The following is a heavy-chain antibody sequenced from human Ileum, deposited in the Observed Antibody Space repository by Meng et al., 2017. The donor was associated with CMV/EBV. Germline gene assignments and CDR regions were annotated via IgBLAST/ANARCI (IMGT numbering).Heavy chain of an antibody. CDR2: VFYSGNS. D-gene: IGHD1-14*01. J-gene: IGHJ4*02. V-gene: IGHV4-39*07. CDR3: ARVRALITLFDY. CDR1: GGALSNNNYF. Sequence: QLQLQGSGPGLVKPSETLSLSCTVSGGALSNNNYFWGWIRQPPGKGLEWIGSVFYSGNSYYNPSLKSRVTISVDTSKNQLSLKVNSVTAADTAVYYCARVRALITLFDYWGQGTLVTVSS.